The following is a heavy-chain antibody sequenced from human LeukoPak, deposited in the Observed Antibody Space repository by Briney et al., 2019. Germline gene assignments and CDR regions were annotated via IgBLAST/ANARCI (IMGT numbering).Heavy chain of an antibody. CDR3: ARDSDVHCSGGSCTNLDY. J-gene: IGHJ4*02. Sequence: GGSLRLSCVASGFTFSSYSMNWVRQGPGKGLEWVSSISSSTSYIYYADSVKGRFTISRDNARKSLYLQMNSLRAEDTAIYYCARDSDVHCSGGSCTNLDYWGQGTRVTVSS. CDR2: ISSSTSYI. D-gene: IGHD2-15*01. CDR1: GFTFSSYS. V-gene: IGHV3-21*01.